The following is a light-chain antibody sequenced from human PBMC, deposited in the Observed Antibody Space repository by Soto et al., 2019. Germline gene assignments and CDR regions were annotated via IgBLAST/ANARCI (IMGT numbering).Light chain of an antibody. CDR1: QSVLYSSNNKNY. Sequence: DIVMTQSPDSLAVSLGERATINCKSSQSVLYSSNNKNYLTWYQQKPGQPPKLLIYWASTRESGVPDRFSGCGSGTDFTLTISSLQAEDVAVYFGQQYKSTPGTFGQGSNVEIK. CDR2: WAS. V-gene: IGKV4-1*01. CDR3: QQYKSTPGT. J-gene: IGKJ1*01.